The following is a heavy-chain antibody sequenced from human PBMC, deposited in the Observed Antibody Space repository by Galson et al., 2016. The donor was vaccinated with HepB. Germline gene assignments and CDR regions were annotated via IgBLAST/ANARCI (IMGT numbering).Heavy chain of an antibody. CDR1: GYTFRNYG. V-gene: IGHV1-18*01. CDR3: ARDHLPLSRSGFYFDF. Sequence: SVKVSCKASGYTFRNYGVSWVRQAPGQGLEWMGWINPCNGNTNYAQNLQGRVTMTTDTSTSTAYMELRSLRSDDTAVYYCARDHLPLSRSGFYFDFWGQGTMLTVSS. CDR2: INPCNGNT. J-gene: IGHJ4*02. D-gene: IGHD6-25*01.